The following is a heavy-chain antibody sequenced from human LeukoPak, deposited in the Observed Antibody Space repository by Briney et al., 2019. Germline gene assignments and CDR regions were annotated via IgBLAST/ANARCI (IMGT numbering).Heavy chain of an antibody. Sequence: GASVKVSCKASGYTFTSYGISWVRQAPGQGLEWMGWISAYNGNTNYAQKLQGRVTMTTDTSTSTAYVELRSLRSGDTAVYYCARSGVPYDFWSGYHYYFDYWGQGTLVTVSS. CDR1: GYTFTSYG. CDR2: ISAYNGNT. J-gene: IGHJ4*02. V-gene: IGHV1-18*01. D-gene: IGHD3-3*01. CDR3: ARSGVPYDFWSGYHYYFDY.